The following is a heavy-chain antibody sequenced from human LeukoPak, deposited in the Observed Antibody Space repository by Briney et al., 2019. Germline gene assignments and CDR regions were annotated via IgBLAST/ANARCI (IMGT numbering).Heavy chain of an antibody. CDR3: ARTDSSGYPLYLNFDY. J-gene: IGHJ4*02. V-gene: IGHV4-39*07. Sequence: SETLSLTCTVSGGSISSSSYYWGWIRQPPGKGLEWIGSIYYSGSTYYNPSLKSRVTISVDTSKNQFSLKLSSVTAADTAVYYCARTDSSGYPLYLNFDYWGQGTLVTVSS. CDR1: GGSISSSSYY. D-gene: IGHD3-22*01. CDR2: IYYSGST.